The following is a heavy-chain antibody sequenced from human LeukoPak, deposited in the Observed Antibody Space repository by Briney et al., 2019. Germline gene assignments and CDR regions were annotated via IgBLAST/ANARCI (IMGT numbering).Heavy chain of an antibody. V-gene: IGHV3-21*01. CDR1: GFTVSSNS. CDR2: ISTSSSYI. D-gene: IGHD6-19*01. CDR3: ARGASVVPGIDNAFDI. J-gene: IGHJ3*02. Sequence: PGGSLRLSCTVSGFTVSSNSMNWVRQAPGKGLEWVSSISTSSSYINYADSVKGRFTISRDNAKKSLYLQMNSLRADDTALYYCARGASVVPGIDNAFDIWGQGTMVTVSS.